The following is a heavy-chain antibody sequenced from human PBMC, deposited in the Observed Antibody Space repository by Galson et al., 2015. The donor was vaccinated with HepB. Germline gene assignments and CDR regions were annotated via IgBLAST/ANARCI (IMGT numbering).Heavy chain of an antibody. J-gene: IGHJ4*02. CDR3: AREVGGDYGAFDY. CDR1: AFTFSYYA. V-gene: IGHV3-30*04. CDR2: ISHDGNEK. D-gene: IGHD4-17*01. Sequence: SLRLSCAASAFTFSYYAMHWVRQAPGKGPEWVAVISHDGNEKYYADSVKGRFTMSRDTSISTAYISLGGLTPDDTAIYWCAREVGGDYGAFDYWGQGTLASVSS.